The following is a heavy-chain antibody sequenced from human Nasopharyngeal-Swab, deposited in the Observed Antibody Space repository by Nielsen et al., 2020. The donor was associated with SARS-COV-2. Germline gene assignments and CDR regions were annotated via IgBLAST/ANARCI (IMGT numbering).Heavy chain of an antibody. J-gene: IGHJ6*02. V-gene: IGHV3-23*01. CDR2: ISGADDST. D-gene: IGHD5-12*01. CDR1: GFIFKNYA. Sequence: GGSLRLSCSASGFIFKNYAMNWVRQAPGRGLEWVSAISGADDSTKYADSVKGRFTISRDNSKNTRDLQMNSLRAEDTAMYYCAKDRDSGDDSGEYYHYYGMDVWGQGTSVTVS. CDR3: AKDRDSGDDSGEYYHYYGMDV.